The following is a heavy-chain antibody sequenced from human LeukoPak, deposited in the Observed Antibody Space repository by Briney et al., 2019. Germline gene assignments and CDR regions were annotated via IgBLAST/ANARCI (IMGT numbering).Heavy chain of an antibody. J-gene: IGHJ6*03. Sequence: SETLSLTCTVSGGSLSSYYWSWIRQPPGKGLEWIGYIYYSGSTNYNPSLKSRVTISVDTSKNQFSLKLSSVTAADTAVYYCARGFYGSGSYSPPYYYMDVWGKGTTVTISS. CDR1: GGSLSSYY. V-gene: IGHV4-59*01. D-gene: IGHD3-10*01. CDR3: ARGFYGSGSYSPPYYYMDV. CDR2: IYYSGST.